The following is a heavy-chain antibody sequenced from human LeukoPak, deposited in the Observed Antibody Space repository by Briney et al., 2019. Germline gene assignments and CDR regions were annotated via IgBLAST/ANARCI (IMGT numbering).Heavy chain of an antibody. J-gene: IGHJ4*02. Sequence: ASVKVSCKASGYTFTGYYMHWVRQAPGQGLEWMGWINPNSGGTNYAQKFQGRVTMTRDTSISTGYMELSRLRSDDTAVYYCASTGGGNSGYDLVDYWGQGTLVTVSS. V-gene: IGHV1-2*02. CDR2: INPNSGGT. CDR3: ASTGGGNSGYDLVDY. D-gene: IGHD5-12*01. CDR1: GYTFTGYY.